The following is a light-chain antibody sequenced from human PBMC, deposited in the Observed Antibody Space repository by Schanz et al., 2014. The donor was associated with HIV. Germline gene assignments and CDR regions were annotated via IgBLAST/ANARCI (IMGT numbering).Light chain of an antibody. CDR1: QSINSG. CDR3: QQYNDRSYT. V-gene: IGKV1-5*03. CDR2: EAS. J-gene: IGKJ2*01. Sequence: DTQLTQSPSTLSASVGDRITISCRARQSINSGLAWYQQKPGKAPNLLIYEASTLETGVPSRFSGSGSGTEFTLAISSLQPEDFATYYCQQYNDRSYTFGQGTKLEIK.